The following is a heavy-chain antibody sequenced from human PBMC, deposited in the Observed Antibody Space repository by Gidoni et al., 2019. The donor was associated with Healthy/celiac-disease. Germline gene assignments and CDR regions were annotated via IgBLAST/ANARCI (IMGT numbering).Heavy chain of an antibody. D-gene: IGHD6-6*01. CDR1: GGSISSGDYY. CDR3: ARFGIWGIAAREYYGMDV. J-gene: IGHJ6*02. CDR2: IYYSGST. Sequence: QVQLQESGPGLVKPSQTLSLTCTVPGGSISSGDYYWSWIRQPPGKGLEWIGYIYYSGSTYYNPSLKSRVTISVDTSKNQFSLKLSSVTAADTAVYYCARFGIWGIAAREYYGMDVWGQGTTVTVSS. V-gene: IGHV4-30-4*01.